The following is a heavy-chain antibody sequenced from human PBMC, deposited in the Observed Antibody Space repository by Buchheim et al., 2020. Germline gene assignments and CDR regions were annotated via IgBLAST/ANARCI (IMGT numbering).Heavy chain of an antibody. J-gene: IGHJ4*03. CDR3: VRAADYDFWSAPQLPFFLFDY. Sequence: EVQLVESGGGLVQPGGSLRLSCAASGFNFSSYEMNWVRQGPGKGLEWVSYLRSSGSTIYYADSGKGRFTISRDNAKNSLYLQINSLRAEDTAIYYCVRAADYDFWSAPQLPFFLFDYWGQGAL. D-gene: IGHD3-3*01. CDR2: LRSSGSTI. CDR1: GFNFSSYE. V-gene: IGHV3-48*03.